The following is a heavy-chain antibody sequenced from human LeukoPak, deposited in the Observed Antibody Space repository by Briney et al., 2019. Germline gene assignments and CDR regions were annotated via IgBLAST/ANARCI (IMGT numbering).Heavy chain of an antibody. CDR3: ARGRRIAAAGSQHLGY. J-gene: IGHJ4*02. D-gene: IGHD6-13*01. CDR2: MDPNSGNT. V-gene: IGHV1-8*01. Sequence: ASVKVSCKASGYTFTSYDINWVRQATGQRLEWMGWMDPNSGNTGYAQKFQGRVTMTRNTSISTAYMELSSLRSEDTAVYYCARGRRIAAAGSQHLGYWGQGTLATVSS. CDR1: GYTFTSYD.